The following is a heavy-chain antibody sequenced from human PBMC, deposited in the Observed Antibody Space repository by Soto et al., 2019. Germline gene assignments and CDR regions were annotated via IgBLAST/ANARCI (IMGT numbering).Heavy chain of an antibody. D-gene: IGHD2-2*01. CDR2: IIPIFGTA. J-gene: IGHJ6*02. CDR1: GGTFSSYA. Sequence: ASVKVSCKASGGTFSSYAISWVRQAPGQRLEWMGGIIPIFGTANYAQRFQGRVTITADESTSTAYMELSSLRSEGTAVYYCARSVSFRYQLLKRGMDVWGQGTTVTVSS. CDR3: ARSVSFRYQLLKRGMDV. V-gene: IGHV1-69*13.